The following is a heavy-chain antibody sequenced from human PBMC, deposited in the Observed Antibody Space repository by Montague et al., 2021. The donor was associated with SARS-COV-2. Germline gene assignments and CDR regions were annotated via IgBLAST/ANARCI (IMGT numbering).Heavy chain of an antibody. D-gene: IGHD2-21*01. V-gene: IGHV3-48*03. Sequence: SLRLSCAASGFIFSSYEMNWVRQAPGKGLEWISYISSSGGGSTKHYTDSVKGRFTISRDNAKNSLYLQINSLRVEDTAIYYCARDRDWDDWCGMDVWGQGTRVTVSS. J-gene: IGHJ6*02. CDR1: GFIFSSYE. CDR2: ISSSGGGSTK. CDR3: ARDRDWDDWCGMDV.